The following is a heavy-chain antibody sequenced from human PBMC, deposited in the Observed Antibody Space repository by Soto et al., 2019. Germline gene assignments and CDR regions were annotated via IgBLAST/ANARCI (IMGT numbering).Heavy chain of an antibody. D-gene: IGHD3-10*01. J-gene: IGHJ4*02. CDR1: GLTFSSYA. CDR2: ISYDGSNK. V-gene: IGHV3-30-3*01. CDR3: ARRVRGVMDY. Sequence: GGSLRLSCAASGLTFSSYAMHWVRQAPGKGLEWVAVISYDGSNKYYADSVKGRFTISRDNSKNTLYLQMNSLRAEDTAVYYCARRVRGVMDYWGQGTLVTVSS.